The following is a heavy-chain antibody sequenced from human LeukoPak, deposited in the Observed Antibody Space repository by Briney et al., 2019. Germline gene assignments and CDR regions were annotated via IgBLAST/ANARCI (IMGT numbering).Heavy chain of an antibody. J-gene: IGHJ4*02. CDR2: IRYDGSNK. CDR1: GFTFSSYG. V-gene: IGHV3-30*02. Sequence: GGSLRLSCAASGFTFSSYGMHWVRQAPGKGLEWVAFIRYDGSNKYYADSAKGRFTISRDNSKNTLYLQMNSLRAEDTAVHYCAKDGVLKVDTAILWGQGTLVTVSS. D-gene: IGHD5-18*01. CDR3: AKDGVLKVDTAIL.